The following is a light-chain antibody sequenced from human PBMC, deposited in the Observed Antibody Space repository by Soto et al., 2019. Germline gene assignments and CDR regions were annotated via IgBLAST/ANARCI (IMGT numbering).Light chain of an antibody. J-gene: IGKJ1*01. CDR3: QPYNSYSRT. V-gene: IGKV1-5*03. CDR2: KAS. Sequence: DIQMTQSPSTLSASVGDRVTITCRASQSIGSWLAWYQQQPGKAPKLLIYKASTLESGVPSRFSGSGSETEFTLTISSLQPDDSATYYCQPYNSYSRTFGQGTKVDSK. CDR1: QSIGSW.